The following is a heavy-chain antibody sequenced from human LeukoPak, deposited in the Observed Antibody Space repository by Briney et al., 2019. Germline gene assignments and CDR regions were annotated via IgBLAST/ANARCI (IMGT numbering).Heavy chain of an antibody. CDR3: ARGGGRYSSSWEIDY. J-gene: IGHJ4*02. V-gene: IGHV1-2*02. D-gene: IGHD6-13*01. CDR2: INPNSGGT. CDR1: GYTFTGYY. Sequence: ASVKVSCKASGYTFTGYYMHWVRQAPGQGLEWMGWINPNSGGTNYAQKFQGRVTMTRDTSISTAYMDLSILRSDDTAVYYCARGGGRYSSSWEIDYWGQGTLVTVSS.